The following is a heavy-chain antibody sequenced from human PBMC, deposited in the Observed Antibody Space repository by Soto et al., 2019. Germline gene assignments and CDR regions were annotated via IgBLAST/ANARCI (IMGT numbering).Heavy chain of an antibody. CDR1: GESISSGGYY. D-gene: IGHD6-6*01. V-gene: IGHV4-31*03. J-gene: IGHJ4*02. CDR2: IYDSESA. CDR3: ARASSSSSAADY. Sequence: QVQLQESGPGLVKASQTLSLICSVSGESISSGGYYWSWIRHHPGKGLEWIGYIYDSESAYYNPSHKSRVXXXMXXSKNHFAMKLSSVTAADTAVYYCARASSSSSAADYWGQGTLITVSS.